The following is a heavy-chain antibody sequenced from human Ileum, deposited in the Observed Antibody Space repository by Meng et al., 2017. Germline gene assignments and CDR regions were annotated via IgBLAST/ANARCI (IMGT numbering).Heavy chain of an antibody. D-gene: IGHD6-19*01. Sequence: QVQLQQCGAGLLKPSETLSLTCAVDGGSFSGYYWSWTRQPPGKGLEWIGEINHSGSTNYNPSLKSRVTISVDTSKNQFSLKLSSVTAADTAVYYCARTRRGSSGWYMGYWGQGTLVTVSS. J-gene: IGHJ4*02. CDR1: GGSFSGYY. CDR2: INHSGST. V-gene: IGHV4-34*01. CDR3: ARTRRGSSGWYMGY.